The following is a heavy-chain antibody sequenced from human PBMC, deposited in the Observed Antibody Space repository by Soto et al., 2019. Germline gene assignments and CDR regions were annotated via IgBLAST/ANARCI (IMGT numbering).Heavy chain of an antibody. V-gene: IGHV1-24*01. CDR3: ATVLTTVVTLGAFDI. CDR1: GYTLTELS. CDR2: FDPEDGET. Sequence: QVQLVQSGAEVKKPGASVKVSCKVSGYTLTELSMHWVRQAPGKGLEWMGGFDPEDGETIYAQKFQGRVTMTEDTSTDTAHMELRGLRSEGTAVYYCATVLTTVVTLGAFDIWGQGTMVTVSS. D-gene: IGHD4-17*01. J-gene: IGHJ3*02.